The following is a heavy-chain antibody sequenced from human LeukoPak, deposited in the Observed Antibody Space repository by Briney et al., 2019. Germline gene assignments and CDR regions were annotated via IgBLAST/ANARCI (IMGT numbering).Heavy chain of an antibody. Sequence: GGSLRLSCAASGFTVSSNFMSWVRQAPGKGLECVSVIYSGGSTYYADSVKGRFTISRDNSKNTLYLQMNSLRAEDTAVYYCARVRGAGGAEYFQHWGQGTLVTVSS. V-gene: IGHV3-53*01. CDR2: IYSGGST. J-gene: IGHJ1*01. D-gene: IGHD1-26*01. CDR1: GFTVSSNF. CDR3: ARVRGAGGAEYFQH.